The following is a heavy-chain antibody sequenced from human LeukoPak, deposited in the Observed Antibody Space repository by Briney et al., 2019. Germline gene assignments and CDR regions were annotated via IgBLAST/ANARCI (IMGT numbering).Heavy chain of an antibody. D-gene: IGHD3-3*01. CDR2: ISSSSSTI. V-gene: IGHV3-48*01. J-gene: IGHJ4*02. CDR1: GFTFSSYS. CDR3: AKVEGFWSGYYFY. Sequence: PGGSLRLSCAASGFTFSSYSMNWVRQAPGKGLEWVSYISSSSSTIYYADSVKGRFTISRDNAKNSLYLQMNSLRPEDTALYYCAKVEGFWSGYYFYWGQGTLVTVSS.